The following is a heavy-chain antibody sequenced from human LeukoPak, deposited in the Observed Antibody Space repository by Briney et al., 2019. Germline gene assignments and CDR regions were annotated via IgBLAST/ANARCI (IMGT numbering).Heavy chain of an antibody. D-gene: IGHD3-22*01. CDR3: ARDGPYYYDSSGYYFY. V-gene: IGHV3-7*03. Sequence: GRSLRLSCAASGFTFSSYWMSWVRQAPGKGLEWVANIKQDGSEKYYVDSVKGRFTISRDNAKNSLYLQMNSLRAEDTAVYYCARDGPYYYDSSGYYFYWGQGTLVTVSS. CDR2: IKQDGSEK. CDR1: GFTFSSYW. J-gene: IGHJ4*02.